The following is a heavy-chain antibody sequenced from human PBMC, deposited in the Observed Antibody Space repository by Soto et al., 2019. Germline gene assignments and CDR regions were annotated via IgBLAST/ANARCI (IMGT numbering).Heavy chain of an antibody. CDR1: GYPFTDHY. J-gene: IGHJ5*02. D-gene: IGHD3-22*01. CDR2: IHPNSGGT. CDR3: ARLSDSSTFYYDP. Sequence: QVQLVQSGAEVKKPGASVKVSCKASGYPFTDHYMHWVRQAPGQGLEWMGWIHPNSGGTKSAQKFQGRVTMTMDTSISTAYMELSRLRSDDTAVYFCARLSDSSTFYYDPWGPGTLITVSS. V-gene: IGHV1-2*02.